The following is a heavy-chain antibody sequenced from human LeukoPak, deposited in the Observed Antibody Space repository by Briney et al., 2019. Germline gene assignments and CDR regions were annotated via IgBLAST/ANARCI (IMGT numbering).Heavy chain of an antibody. D-gene: IGHD1/OR15-1a*01. V-gene: IGHV3-23*01. CDR2: INYSDDST. J-gene: IGHJ5*02. Sequence: GGSLRLSCATSAFTFSSYVISWGRQAPGKGLEWVSTINYSDDSTYYVDSVKCRFTISRDNSKSTLYLQMNRLRAEDTAVYYCAKWNTNMGSDAWGLGTLVTVSS. CDR3: AKWNTNMGSDA. CDR1: AFTFSSYV.